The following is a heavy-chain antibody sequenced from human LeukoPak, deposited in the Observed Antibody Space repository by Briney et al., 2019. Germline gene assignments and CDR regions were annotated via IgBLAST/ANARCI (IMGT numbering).Heavy chain of an antibody. CDR2: ISPSGDIL. Sequence: PGGSLRLSCAASGFTFSSYAMSWVRQAPGKGLEWVSGISPSGDILYYADSVKGQFTISRDNSKTTLYLQMNSLRAEDTAVYYCARDLLVVWNYTYYYYYYYMDVWGKGTTVTVSS. CDR3: ARDLLVVWNYTYYYYYYYMDV. CDR1: GFTFSSYA. V-gene: IGHV3-23*01. J-gene: IGHJ6*03. D-gene: IGHD1-7*01.